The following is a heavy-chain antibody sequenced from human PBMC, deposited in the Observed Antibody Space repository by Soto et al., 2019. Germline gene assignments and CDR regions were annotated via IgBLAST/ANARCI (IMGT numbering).Heavy chain of an antibody. V-gene: IGHV1-18*01. D-gene: IGHD3-22*01. Sequence: QVQLVQSGAEVKKPGASVKVSCKASGYIFTTYGISWVRQAPGQGLEWMRWISANNGNTYYAQKFQGRVTMNTDTPKSTIYMELRRLRSADTAVYYCARDLQFYSDSSGYRDVFDIWGQGTMVTVSS. CDR3: ARDLQFYSDSSGYRDVFDI. J-gene: IGHJ3*02. CDR2: ISANNGNT. CDR1: GYIFTTYG.